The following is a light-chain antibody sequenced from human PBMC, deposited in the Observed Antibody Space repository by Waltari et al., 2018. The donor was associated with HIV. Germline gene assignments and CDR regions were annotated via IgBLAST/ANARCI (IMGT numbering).Light chain of an antibody. Sequence: QSALTQPRSVSGSPGQSVTISCTGTSSDVGAYNTVSWYQQRPDKAPRLIISHVTERRSGVPDRFSCSKSGKTAPLTISGLQAEDVADYHCCSYTASDTWVFVGGTQLTVL. CDR3: CSYTASDTWV. J-gene: IGLJ3*02. V-gene: IGLV2-11*01. CDR2: HVT. CDR1: SSDVGAYNT.